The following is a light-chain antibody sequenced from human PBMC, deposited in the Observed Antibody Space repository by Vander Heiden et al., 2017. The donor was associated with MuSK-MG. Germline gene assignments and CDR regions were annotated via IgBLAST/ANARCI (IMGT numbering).Light chain of an antibody. Sequence: QSALTQPASVSGSPGPSITISCPGTSSDVGGYNYVSWYQQHPGKVPKLMIHDVSKRPAGVSNRFSGSKSGNTASLTISGPQAEDEADYYCSSYTSSSTVVFGGGTKLTVL. CDR1: SSDVGGYNY. J-gene: IGLJ2*01. CDR3: SSYTSSSTVV. CDR2: DVS. V-gene: IGLV2-14*03.